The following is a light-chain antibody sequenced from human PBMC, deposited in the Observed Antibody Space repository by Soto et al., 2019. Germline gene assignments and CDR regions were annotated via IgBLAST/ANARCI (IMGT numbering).Light chain of an antibody. CDR2: YIS. CDR1: QSVSSN. V-gene: IGKV3D-15*01. J-gene: IGKJ5*01. Sequence: EIVMTQSPATLSVSPGERATLSWRASQSVSSNLAWYQQKPGQAPRLLIYYISTRATGIPARFSGSGSGTEFTLTINSLQSEDSAVYYCQQHNQWPITFGQGTRLEIK. CDR3: QQHNQWPIT.